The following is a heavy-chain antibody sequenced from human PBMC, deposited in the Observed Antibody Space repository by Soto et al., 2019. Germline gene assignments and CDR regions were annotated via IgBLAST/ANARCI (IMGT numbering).Heavy chain of an antibody. D-gene: IGHD6-19*01. Sequence: ASVKVSCKASGGTFSSYAISWVRQAPGQGLEWMGGIIPIFGTANYAQKFQGRVTITADESTSTAYMELSSLRSEDTAVYYCARDRAAGNCKYETGDYWGQGTLVTVS. CDR1: GGTFSSYA. J-gene: IGHJ4*02. V-gene: IGHV1-69*13. CDR3: ARDRAAGNCKYETGDY. CDR2: IIPIFGTA.